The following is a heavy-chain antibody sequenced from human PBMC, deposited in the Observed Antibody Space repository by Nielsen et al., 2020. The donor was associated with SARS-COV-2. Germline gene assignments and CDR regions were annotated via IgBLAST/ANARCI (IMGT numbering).Heavy chain of an antibody. D-gene: IGHD2-2*01. CDR2: ISWNSGSI. J-gene: IGHJ4*02. Sequence: SLKISCAASGFTFDDYAMHWVRQAPRKGLEWVSGISWNSGSIGYADSVKGRFTISRDNSKNTLYLQMNSLRAEDTAVYYCARDLGYCSSTSCENDYWGQGTLVTVSS. CDR1: GFTFDDYA. V-gene: IGHV3-9*01. CDR3: ARDLGYCSSTSCENDY.